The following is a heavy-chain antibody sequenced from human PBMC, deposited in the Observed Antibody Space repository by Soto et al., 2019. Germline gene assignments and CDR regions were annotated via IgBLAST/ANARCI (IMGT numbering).Heavy chain of an antibody. CDR1: GYSIISGSY. D-gene: IGHD6-19*01. J-gene: IGHJ4*01. CDR3: AKAHVIVVAGSTFDY. Sequence: PETLSLTCTVSGYSIISGSYWWWIRQPPGKGPEWIASIYHGGTTFYNPSLKSRVTVSVDKSNNQFSLKLRSVTAADTAVYYCAKAHVIVVAGSTFDYWGHGTLVTVSS. V-gene: IGHV4-38-2*02. CDR2: IYHGGTT.